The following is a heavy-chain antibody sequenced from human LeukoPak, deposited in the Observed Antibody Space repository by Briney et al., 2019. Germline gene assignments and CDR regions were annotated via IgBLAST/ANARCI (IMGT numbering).Heavy chain of an antibody. CDR3: AKGEMGDYGDLPLLR. D-gene: IGHD4-17*01. Sequence: QSGGSLRLSCAASGFSFSSYEWNWVRQAPGKGLEWVSAISGSGGSTYYADSVKGRFTISRDNSKNTLYLQMNSLRAEDTAVYYCAKGEMGDYGDLPLLRWGQGTLVTVSS. CDR2: ISGSGGST. V-gene: IGHV3-23*01. CDR1: GFSFSSYE. J-gene: IGHJ4*02.